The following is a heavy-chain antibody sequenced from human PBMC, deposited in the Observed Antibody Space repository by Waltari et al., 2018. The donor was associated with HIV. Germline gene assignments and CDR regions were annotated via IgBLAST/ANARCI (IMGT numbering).Heavy chain of an antibody. Sequence: QVQLVESGGGLVEPGGSLRLSCAASGFTFSDYYMHWIRQAPGKGLGWVSYISSSGNTIYYADSVKGRFTISRDNAKNSLYLQLNSLRAEDTAVYYCARDRYYDTSGYRSLDYWGQGTLVTVSS. CDR3: ARDRYYDTSGYRSLDY. CDR2: ISSSGNTI. V-gene: IGHV3-11*01. D-gene: IGHD3-22*01. J-gene: IGHJ4*02. CDR1: GFTFSDYY.